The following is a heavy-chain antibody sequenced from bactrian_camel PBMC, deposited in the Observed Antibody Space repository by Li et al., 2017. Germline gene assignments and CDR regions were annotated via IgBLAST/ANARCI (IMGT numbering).Heavy chain of an antibody. V-gene: IGHV3S53*01. CDR1: GYTLPMN. D-gene: IGHD2*01. CDR3: AGARHQCYYVMFGSDPVYTD. J-gene: IGHJ4*01. CDR2: VDSNGNT. Sequence: VQLVESGGDSVQAGESLRLSCVASGYTLPMNMGWFRRLPGQERLEVAGVDSNGNTRYADSVKDRFTISRDSATSTLYLQMNNLKPEDTAMYYCAGARHQCYYVMFGSDPVYTDWGQGTQVTVS.